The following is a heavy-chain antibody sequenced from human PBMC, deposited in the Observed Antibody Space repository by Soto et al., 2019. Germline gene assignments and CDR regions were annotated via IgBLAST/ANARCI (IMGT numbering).Heavy chain of an antibody. CDR3: AREENYYYGSGSYYRDDAFDI. D-gene: IGHD3-10*01. Sequence: GGSLRLSCAASGFTFSSYSMNWVRQAPGKGLEGVSSISSSSSYRYYADSVKGRFTISRDNAKNSLYLQMNSLRAEDTAVYYCAREENYYYGSGSYYRDDAFDIWGQGTMVTVSS. CDR2: ISSSSSYR. V-gene: IGHV3-21*01. CDR1: GFTFSSYS. J-gene: IGHJ3*02.